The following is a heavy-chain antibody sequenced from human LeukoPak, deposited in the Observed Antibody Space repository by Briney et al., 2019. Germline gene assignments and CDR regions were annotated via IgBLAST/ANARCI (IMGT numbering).Heavy chain of an antibody. CDR1: GGSISSGSYY. J-gene: IGHJ4*02. CDR2: IYASGST. D-gene: IGHD4-23*01. V-gene: IGHV4-61*02. Sequence: SETLSLTCTVSGGSISSGSYYWSWIRQPAGKGLEWIERIYASGSTNYNPSLKSRVTISVDTSKNQFSLKLSSVTAADTAVYYCARDSDDGGNSGGGDYWGQGTLVTVSS. CDR3: ARDSDDGGNSGGGDY.